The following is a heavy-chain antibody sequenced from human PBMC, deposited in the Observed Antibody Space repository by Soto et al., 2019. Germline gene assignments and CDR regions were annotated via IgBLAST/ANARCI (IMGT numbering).Heavy chain of an antibody. CDR2: ISSSSSYI. D-gene: IGHD3-22*01. CDR1: GFTFSSYS. Sequence: PGGPLRLSYEASGFTFSSYSMNWVRQAPGKGLEWVSSISSSSSYIYYADSVKGRFTISRDNAKNSLYLQMNSLRAEDTAVYYCARDRNYYDSSGYYGYWGQGTLVTVSS. CDR3: ARDRNYYDSSGYYGY. V-gene: IGHV3-21*01. J-gene: IGHJ4*02.